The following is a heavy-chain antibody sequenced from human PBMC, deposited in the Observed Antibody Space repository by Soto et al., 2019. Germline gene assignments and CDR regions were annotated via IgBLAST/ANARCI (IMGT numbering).Heavy chain of an antibody. CDR3: AREGLDTAGFFDV. D-gene: IGHD6-13*01. V-gene: IGHV3-74*01. CDR2: IEGDGSST. Sequence: PGGSLRLSCTASGFTFSHYNMNWVRQTPGKGLEWVSYIEGDGSSTTSADSVKGRFTVSRDDARNTLYLQMSSLRADDTAIYYCAREGLDTAGFFDVWGQGTMVTVSS. J-gene: IGHJ3*01. CDR1: GFTFSHYN.